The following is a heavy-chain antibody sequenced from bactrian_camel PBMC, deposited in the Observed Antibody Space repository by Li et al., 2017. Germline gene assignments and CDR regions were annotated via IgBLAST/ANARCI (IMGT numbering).Heavy chain of an antibody. CDR2: LVTGGPAL. Sequence: VQLVESGGESVQVGESLKLSCAISRATFSSYCMAWFRQAPGEEREGVAYLVTGGPALDYADSVKGRFTISKDNRRNTVYLQLNGPKTEDTAMYYCSKEKDCYSGSHCFRMNYWGQGTQVTVS. V-gene: IGHV3S1*01. D-gene: IGHD3*01. CDR1: RATFSSYC. J-gene: IGHJ4*01. CDR3: SKEKDCYSGSHCFRMNY.